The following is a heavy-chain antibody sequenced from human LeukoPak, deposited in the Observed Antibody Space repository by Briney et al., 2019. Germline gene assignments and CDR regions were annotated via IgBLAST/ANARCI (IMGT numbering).Heavy chain of an antibody. CDR3: ARLRYFDWLFRYYYGMDV. CDR1: GGSFSGYY. J-gene: IGHJ6*02. Sequence: SETLSLTCAVYGGSFSGYYWSWIRQPPGKGLEWIGEINHSGSTNYNPSLKSRVTISVDTPKNQFSLKLSSVTAADTAVYYCARLRYFDWLFRYYYGMDVWGQGTTVTVSS. CDR2: INHSGST. D-gene: IGHD3-9*01. V-gene: IGHV4-34*01.